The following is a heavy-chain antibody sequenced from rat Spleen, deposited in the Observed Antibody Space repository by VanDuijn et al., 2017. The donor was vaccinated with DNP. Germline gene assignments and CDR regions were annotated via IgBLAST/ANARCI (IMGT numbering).Heavy chain of an antibody. CDR3: ASHDYSY. J-gene: IGHJ2*01. Sequence: EVQLVESGGGLVQPGRSLRLSCAASGFTFSVYNMAWVRQLPTKGLEWVASISPSGGSTYYRDSVKGRFTISRNNAKNTLYLQIDSLRSEDTAAYYCASHDYSYWGQGVMVTVSS. D-gene: IGHD1-1*01. CDR1: GFTFSVYN. V-gene: IGHV5-25*01. CDR2: ISPSGGST.